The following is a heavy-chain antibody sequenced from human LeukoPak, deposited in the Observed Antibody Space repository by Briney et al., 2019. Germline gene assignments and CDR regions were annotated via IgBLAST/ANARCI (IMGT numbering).Heavy chain of an antibody. CDR1: GGSISSGSYY. Sequence: SQTLSLTCTVSGGSISSGSYYWSWIRQPAGTGLEWIGRIYTSGSTNYNPSLKSRVTISVDTSKNQFSLKLSSVTAADTAVYYCGFGELSTGYNIWGQGTMVTVSS. J-gene: IGHJ3*02. CDR3: GFGELSTGYNI. CDR2: IYTSGST. V-gene: IGHV4-61*02. D-gene: IGHD3-10*01.